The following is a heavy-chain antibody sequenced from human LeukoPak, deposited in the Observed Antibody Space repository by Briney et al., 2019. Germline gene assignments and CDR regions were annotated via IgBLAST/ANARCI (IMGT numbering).Heavy chain of an antibody. CDR1: GGSISSGDYY. CDR3: ARHPLRADAFDI. CDR2: IYYSGST. J-gene: IGHJ3*02. D-gene: IGHD4-17*01. V-gene: IGHV4-30-4*01. Sequence: SQTLSLTCTVSGGSISSGDYYWSWIRQPPGKGLEWIGYIYYSGSTYYNPSLKSRVTISVDTSKNQFSLKLSSVTAADTAVYYCARHPLRADAFDIWGQGTMVTVSS.